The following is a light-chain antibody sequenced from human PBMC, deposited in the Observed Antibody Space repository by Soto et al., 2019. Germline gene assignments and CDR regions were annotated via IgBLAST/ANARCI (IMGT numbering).Light chain of an antibody. Sequence: DIQLTQSPSFLSASVGDRVTITCRASQGISSYLAWYQQKPGKAPKLLIYGASTLQSGVPSRFSGSGSGTEFTLTISSRQPDDFATYYCQQLNSYAWTFGQGTNVEIK. CDR1: QGISSY. V-gene: IGKV1-9*01. CDR3: QQLNSYAWT. CDR2: GAS. J-gene: IGKJ1*01.